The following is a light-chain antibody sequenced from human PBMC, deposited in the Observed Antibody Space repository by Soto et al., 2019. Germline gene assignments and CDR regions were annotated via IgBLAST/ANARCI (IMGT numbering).Light chain of an antibody. V-gene: IGLV6-57*01. Sequence: NFMLTQPHSVSASPGKTVTISCTRSSGSIASSYVQWYQQRPGSPPTTVIFEDYQRPSGVPDRFSGSVDSSSNSASLTISGLKSEDEADYYCQSYDTSHEVFGGGTKLTVL. CDR2: EDY. J-gene: IGLJ2*01. CDR3: QSYDTSHEV. CDR1: SGSIASSY.